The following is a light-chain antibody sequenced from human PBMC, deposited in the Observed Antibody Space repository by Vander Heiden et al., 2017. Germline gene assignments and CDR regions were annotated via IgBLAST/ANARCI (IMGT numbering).Light chain of an antibody. V-gene: IGKV3-11*01. J-gene: IGKJ4*01. CDR1: QSVGSY. Sequence: EIVLTQSPATLSLSPGERATLSCRASQSVGSYLAWYQQKPCQSPRLLIYDASNRATCIPARFSGSGSGTDFTLTISSLEPEDFAVYYCQQRSNWPRLTFGGGTKVEIK. CDR3: QQRSNWPRLT. CDR2: DAS.